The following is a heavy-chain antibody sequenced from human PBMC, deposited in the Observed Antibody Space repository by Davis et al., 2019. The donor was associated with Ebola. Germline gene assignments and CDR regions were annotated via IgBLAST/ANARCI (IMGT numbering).Heavy chain of an antibody. CDR2: IYYSRST. CDR1: GGSISSGDYY. J-gene: IGHJ4*02. Sequence: LRLSCTVSGGSISSGDYYWSWIRQPPGKGLEWIGYIYYSRSTYYNPSLKSRVTISVDTSKNQFSLKLSSVTAADTAVYYCARSRGTYYDSSGYPFEYWGQGTLVTVSS. V-gene: IGHV4-30-4*01. CDR3: ARSRGTYYDSSGYPFEY. D-gene: IGHD3-22*01.